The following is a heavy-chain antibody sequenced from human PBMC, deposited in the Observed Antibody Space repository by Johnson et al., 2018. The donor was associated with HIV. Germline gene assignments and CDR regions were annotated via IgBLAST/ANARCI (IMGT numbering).Heavy chain of an antibody. J-gene: IGHJ3*02. CDR1: GFTFDDHG. CDR3: ARDWYCTNGVCYFGAFDM. V-gene: IGHV3-20*04. D-gene: IGHD2-8*01. CDR2: INWNGGST. Sequence: MQLVESGGGVVRPGGSLRLSCAASGFTFDDHGMSWVRQAPGKGLEWVSGINWNGGSTGYADSVKGRFTISRDNAKNSLYLQMNSLRAEDTAVYYCARDWYCTNGVCYFGAFDMWGQGTMVTVSS.